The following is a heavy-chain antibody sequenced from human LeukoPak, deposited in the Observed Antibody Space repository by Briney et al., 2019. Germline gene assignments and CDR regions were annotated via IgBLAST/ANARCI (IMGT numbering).Heavy chain of an antibody. J-gene: IGHJ4*02. Sequence: SGGSLRLSCAASGFTFSTYSMNWVREAPGKGLEWVSSISSSSSYIYYADSVKGRFNISRDNAKNSLYLQMNSLRAEDTAVYYCARDRVEMVTIIFGYWGQGTLVTVSS. CDR3: ARDRVEMVTIIFGY. V-gene: IGHV3-21*01. CDR2: ISSSSSYI. D-gene: IGHD5-24*01. CDR1: GFTFSTYS.